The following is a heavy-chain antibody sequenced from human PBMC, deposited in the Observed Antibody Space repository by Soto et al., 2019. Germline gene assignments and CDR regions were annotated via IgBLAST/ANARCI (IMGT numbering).Heavy chain of an antibody. Sequence: GGSLRLSCSASGFTFSSWAMHWVRQAAGKGLEYVSGISSNGAATYYAESVKDRFIISRDNSRNTLFLQVNSLTGEDTAVYYRTTDQSRGIAAAGIDYWGQGTLVTVSS. V-gene: IGHV3-64D*06. D-gene: IGHD6-13*01. CDR1: GFTFSSWA. J-gene: IGHJ4*02. CDR3: TTDQSRGIAAAGIDY. CDR2: ISSNGAAT.